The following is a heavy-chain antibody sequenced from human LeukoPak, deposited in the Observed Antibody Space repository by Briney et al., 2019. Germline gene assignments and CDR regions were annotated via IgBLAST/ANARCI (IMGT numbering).Heavy chain of an antibody. D-gene: IGHD3-22*01. Sequence: PGGSLRLSCAASGFTFSSYWMSWVRQAPGKGLEWVANIKQDGSEKYYVDSVRGRLTISRDNAKNALYLQMNSLRAEDTAVYYCARGLFVVVITTDYYGLDVWGQGTTVTVS. CDR1: GFTFSSYW. J-gene: IGHJ6*02. CDR2: IKQDGSEK. V-gene: IGHV3-7*01. CDR3: ARGLFVVVITTDYYGLDV.